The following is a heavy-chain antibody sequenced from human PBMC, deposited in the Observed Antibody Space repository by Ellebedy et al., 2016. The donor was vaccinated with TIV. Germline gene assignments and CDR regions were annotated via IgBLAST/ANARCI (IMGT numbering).Heavy chain of an antibody. D-gene: IGHD3-10*01. CDR2: IFYSGTP. CDR1: GGSITSSTYY. Sequence: SETLSLXXSVSGGSITSSTYYWGWIRQPPGKGLEWIWSIFYSGTPYYNPSLKSRVTISVDTSKPQFSLKVSSVTAADTPVYYCASGQFDDMAVWGQGTTVTVSS. V-gene: IGHV4-39*01. CDR3: ASGQFDDMAV. J-gene: IGHJ6*02.